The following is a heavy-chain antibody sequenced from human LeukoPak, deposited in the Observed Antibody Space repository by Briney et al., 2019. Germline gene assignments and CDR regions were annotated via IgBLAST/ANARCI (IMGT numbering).Heavy chain of an antibody. D-gene: IGHD6-13*01. Sequence: GGSLRLSCAASGFTFSSYGMHWVRQAPGKGLEWVAFIRYDGSNKYYADSVKGRFTISRDNSKNTPYLQVNSLRAEDTAVYYCAKGEYTSSWLLDYWGQGTLVTVSS. V-gene: IGHV3-30*02. CDR2: IRYDGSNK. CDR3: AKGEYTSSWLLDY. CDR1: GFTFSSYG. J-gene: IGHJ4*02.